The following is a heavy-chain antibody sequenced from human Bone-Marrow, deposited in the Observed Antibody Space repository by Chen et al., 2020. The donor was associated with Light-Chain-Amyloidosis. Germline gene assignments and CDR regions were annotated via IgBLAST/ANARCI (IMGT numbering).Heavy chain of an antibody. J-gene: IGHJ6*03. CDR1: GAPFSNYY. V-gene: IGHV4-34*10. CDR3: ARAIYRYYDLVNFYHYMDV. D-gene: IGHD3-3*01. CDR2: IIETGSA. Sequence: QVQLRESGPGLLKPSETLSLTCAVYGAPFSNYYWTWVRQAPGKGMEWMGEIIETGSASFNPTLKSRLTMSVEKSKNQFSLKLTSVTAADTAVYYCARAIYRYYDLVNFYHYMDVWGRGTTVTVS.